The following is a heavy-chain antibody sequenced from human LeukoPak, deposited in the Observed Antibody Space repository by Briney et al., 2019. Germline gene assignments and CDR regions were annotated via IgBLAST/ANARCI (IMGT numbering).Heavy chain of an antibody. CDR3: AKDPCSSTSCYPYNWFDP. CDR1: GFTFRNYA. D-gene: IGHD2-2*01. J-gene: IGHJ5*02. V-gene: IGHV3-23*01. CDR2: ISGSGGGT. Sequence: GGSLRLSCAASGFTFRNYAMNWVRQAPGKGLEWVSTISGSGGGTYYADSMRGRFTISRDNSKNTLYLQMNSLRAGDTAVYYCAKDPCSSTSCYPYNWFDPWGQGTLVTVSS.